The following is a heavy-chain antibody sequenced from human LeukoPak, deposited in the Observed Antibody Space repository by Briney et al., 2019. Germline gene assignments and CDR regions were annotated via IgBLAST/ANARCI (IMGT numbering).Heavy chain of an antibody. CDR3: ARALGEWLTLYYFDY. V-gene: IGHV3-21*01. D-gene: IGHD6-19*01. CDR1: GLTFSGYS. Sequence: GGSLRLSCAASGLTFSGYSMNWVRQAPGKGLEWVSSISSSSSYIYYADSVKGRFTISRDNAKNSLYLQMNSLRAEDTAVYYCARALGEWLTLYYFDYWGQGTLVTVSS. CDR2: ISSSSSYI. J-gene: IGHJ4*02.